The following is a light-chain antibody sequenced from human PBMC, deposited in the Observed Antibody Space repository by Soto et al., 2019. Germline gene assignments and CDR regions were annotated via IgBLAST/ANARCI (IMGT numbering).Light chain of an antibody. V-gene: IGKV3-20*01. J-gene: IGKJ1*01. CDR2: DAS. CDR3: QQYNNWWT. CDR1: QSVSSNY. Sequence: EIVLTQSPGTLSLSPGERATISCRASQSVSSNYFAWYQQKPGQAPRLLIYDASSWACGIPDRFSGSGSGTDFTLTISSLEPEDFAVYYCQQYNNWWTFGQGTKVDIK.